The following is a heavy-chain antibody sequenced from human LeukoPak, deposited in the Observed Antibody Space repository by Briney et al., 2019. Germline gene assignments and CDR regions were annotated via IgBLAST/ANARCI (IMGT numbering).Heavy chain of an antibody. CDR3: AKSYGDYNWFDY. V-gene: IGHV3-30*04. CDR2: ISYDGSNK. J-gene: IGHJ4*02. Sequence: GGSLGLSCAASGFTFSSYAMHWVRQAPGKGLEWVAVISYDGSNKYYADSVKGRFTISRDNSKNTLYLQMNSLRAEDTAVYYCAKSYGDYNWFDYWGQGTLVTVSS. CDR1: GFTFSSYA. D-gene: IGHD4-17*01.